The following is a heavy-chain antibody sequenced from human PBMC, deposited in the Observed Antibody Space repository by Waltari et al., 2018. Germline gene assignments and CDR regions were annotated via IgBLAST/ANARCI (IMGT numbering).Heavy chain of an antibody. CDR1: GGSISSYY. Sequence: QVQLQESGPGLGKPSETLSLTCTVPGGSISSYYGSWIRQPPGKGLEWIGYIYYSGSTNYPPSLKSRVTISVDTSKNQFSLKLSSVTAAATAVYYCARGLGSGYYYYYMDVWGKGTTVTISS. D-gene: IGHD3-16*01. CDR3: ARGLGSGYYYYYMDV. J-gene: IGHJ6*03. CDR2: IYYSGST. V-gene: IGHV4-59*08.